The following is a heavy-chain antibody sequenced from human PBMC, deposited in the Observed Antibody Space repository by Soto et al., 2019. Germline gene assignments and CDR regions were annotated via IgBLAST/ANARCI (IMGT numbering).Heavy chain of an antibody. CDR2: IYYSGST. V-gene: IGHV4-31*03. CDR3: ARGIEMATIWVWFDP. J-gene: IGHJ5*02. CDR1: GGSLSSGGYY. Sequence: QVQLQESGPGLVKPSQTLSLTCTVSGGSLSSGGYYWSWIRQHPGKGLEWIGYIYYSGSTYYNPSLKSRVTISVDTSKNQFSLKLSSVTAADTAVYYCARGIEMATIWVWFDPWGQGTLVTVSS. D-gene: IGHD5-12*01.